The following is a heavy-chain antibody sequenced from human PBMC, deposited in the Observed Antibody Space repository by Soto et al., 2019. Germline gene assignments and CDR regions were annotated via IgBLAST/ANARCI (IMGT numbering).Heavy chain of an antibody. CDR1: GGSISSYY. V-gene: IGHV4-59*01. Sequence: QVQLQESGPGLVKPSETLSLTCTVSGGSISSYYWSWIRQPPGKGLEWIGYIYYSGRTNYNPSLKSRGTISVDTAKHQCSLKLSSVTAADTALYYCARVLAGAQYYFDFWGQGTLETVSS. D-gene: IGHD3-9*01. CDR2: IYYSGRT. J-gene: IGHJ4*02. CDR3: ARVLAGAQYYFDF.